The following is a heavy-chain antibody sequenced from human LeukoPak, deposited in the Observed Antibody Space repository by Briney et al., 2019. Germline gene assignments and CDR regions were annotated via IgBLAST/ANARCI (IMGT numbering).Heavy chain of an antibody. CDR2: INPSGGST. V-gene: IGHV1-46*01. J-gene: IGHJ3*02. Sequence: GASVKVSCKASGYTFTSYYMHWVRQAPGQGLEWMGIINPSGGSTSYAQKFQGRVTMTRDTSTSTVYMELSSLRSEDTAVYYCARDGRYSSSSEGDAFDIWGQGTMVTVSS. CDR1: GYTFTSYY. CDR3: ARDGRYSSSSEGDAFDI. D-gene: IGHD6-6*01.